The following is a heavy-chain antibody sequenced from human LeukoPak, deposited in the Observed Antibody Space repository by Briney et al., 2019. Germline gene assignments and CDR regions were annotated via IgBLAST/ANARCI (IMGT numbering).Heavy chain of an antibody. D-gene: IGHD3-22*01. CDR2: ISGSGGST. CDR3: ATGLVITTFYFDY. Sequence: GGSLRLSCAASGFTFSSYAMSWVRQAPGKGLEWVSAISGSGGSTYYADSVKGRFTISRDNSKNTLYLQMNSLRAEDTAVYYCATGLVITTFYFDYWGQGTLVTVSS. CDR1: GFTFSSYA. J-gene: IGHJ4*02. V-gene: IGHV3-23*01.